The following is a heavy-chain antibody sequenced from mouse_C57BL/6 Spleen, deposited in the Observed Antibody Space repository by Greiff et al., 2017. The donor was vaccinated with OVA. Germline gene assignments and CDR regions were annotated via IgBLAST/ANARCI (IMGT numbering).Heavy chain of an antibody. CDR3: TSNLYGNYCAY. CDR2: IDPETGGT. Sequence: VQLQQSGAELVRPGASVTLSCKASGYTFTDYEMHWVRQTPVHGLEWIGAIDPETGGTAYNQKFKGKAILTADKSSSTAYMELRSLTSEDSAVYYCTSNLYGNYCAYWGQGTLVTVSA. J-gene: IGHJ3*01. D-gene: IGHD2-1*01. CDR1: GYTFTDYE. V-gene: IGHV1-15*01.